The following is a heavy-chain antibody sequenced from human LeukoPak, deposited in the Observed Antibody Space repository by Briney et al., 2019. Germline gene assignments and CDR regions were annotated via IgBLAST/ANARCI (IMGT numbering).Heavy chain of an antibody. CDR1: GVSINSHY. V-gene: IGHV4-59*11. CDR2: IYDSGSA. D-gene: IGHD3-3*01. CDR3: ARVLQNYYHMDV. Sequence: SSETLSLTCTVSGVSINSHYWSWIRQPPGKGLEWIGFIYDSGSANYKSSLKSRVTMTVDTSKNQFSLKLNSVSAADTAVYCCARVLQNYYHMDVWGKGTTVTVSS. J-gene: IGHJ6*03.